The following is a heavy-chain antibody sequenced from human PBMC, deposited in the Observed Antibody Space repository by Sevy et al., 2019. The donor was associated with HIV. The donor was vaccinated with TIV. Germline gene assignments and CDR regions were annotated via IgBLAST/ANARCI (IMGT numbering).Heavy chain of an antibody. Sequence: GGSLRLSCAASGFTFSKYWMSWVRQAPGKGLEWVANINQDGSEKYYVDSVKGRFTSSRDNGKISLYLQMNSLRAEDTAGYYCARETGSSHFDYWGQGTLVTVSS. D-gene: IGHD3-10*01. CDR3: ARETGSSHFDY. CDR2: INQDGSEK. CDR1: GFTFSKYW. V-gene: IGHV3-7*01. J-gene: IGHJ4*02.